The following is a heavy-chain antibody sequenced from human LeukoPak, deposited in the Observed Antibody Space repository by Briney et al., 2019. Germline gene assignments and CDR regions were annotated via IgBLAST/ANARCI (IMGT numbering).Heavy chain of an antibody. CDR1: GFTFSSYW. D-gene: IGHD5-24*01. CDR2: IKQDGSEK. Sequence: GGSLRLSCAASGFTFSSYWMSWVRQAPGKGLEWVANIKQDGSEKYYVDSVKGRFTISRDNAKNSLYLQMNSLRAEDTAVYYCARDQRWLQFGAFDYWGQGTLVTVSS. J-gene: IGHJ4*02. CDR3: ARDQRWLQFGAFDY. V-gene: IGHV3-7*01.